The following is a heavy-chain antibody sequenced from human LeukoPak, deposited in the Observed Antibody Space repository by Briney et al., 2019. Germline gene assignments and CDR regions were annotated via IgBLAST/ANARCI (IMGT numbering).Heavy chain of an antibody. D-gene: IGHD4-17*01. Sequence: GGSLRLSCAASGFTFSSYAMSWVRQAPGKGLEWVSTISASDGSTFYADSVKGRFTISRDNSKNTLYLQMNSLRAEDTAVYFWAKDLYGDYVGDYWGQGTLVTVSS. V-gene: IGHV3-23*01. CDR1: GFTFSSYA. J-gene: IGHJ4*02. CDR2: ISASDGST. CDR3: AKDLYGDYVGDY.